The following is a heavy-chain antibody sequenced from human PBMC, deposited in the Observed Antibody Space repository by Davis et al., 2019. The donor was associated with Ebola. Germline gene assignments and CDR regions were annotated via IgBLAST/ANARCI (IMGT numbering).Heavy chain of an antibody. Sequence: AASVKVSCKASGYTFTSYAMHWVRQAPGQRLEWMGWINAGNGHTKYSQKFQGRVTITRDTSASTAYMELSSLRSEDTAVYYCASPLYGSGSDLNYWGQGTLVTVSS. D-gene: IGHD3-10*01. V-gene: IGHV1-3*01. CDR2: INAGNGHT. CDR3: ASPLYGSGSDLNY. J-gene: IGHJ4*02. CDR1: GYTFTSYA.